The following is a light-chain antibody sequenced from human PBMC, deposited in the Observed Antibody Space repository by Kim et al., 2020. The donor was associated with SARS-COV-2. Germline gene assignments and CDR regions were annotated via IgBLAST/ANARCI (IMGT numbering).Light chain of an antibody. CDR3: QQSHNWLLT. V-gene: IGKV3-15*01. CDR2: AAS. Sequence: EIVMTQSPATLSVSPGERVTLSCRASQSISNNLAWYQQKPGQAPRLLIYAASTRATGIPARFSGSGSGTEFTLTISSLQSEDFAVYHCQQSHNWLLTFGGGTKLVI. J-gene: IGKJ4*01. CDR1: QSISNN.